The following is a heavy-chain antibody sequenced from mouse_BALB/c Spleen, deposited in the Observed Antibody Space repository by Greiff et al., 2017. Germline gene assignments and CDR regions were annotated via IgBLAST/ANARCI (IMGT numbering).Heavy chain of an antibody. D-gene: IGHD1-1*01. Sequence: QVQLQQSGAELMKPGASVKISCKATGYTFSSYWIEWVKQRPGHGLEWIGEILPGSGSTNYNEKFKGKATFTADTSSNTAYMQLSSLTSEDSAVYYCARRGYYGSSYVLFDYWGQGTTLTVSS. J-gene: IGHJ2*01. CDR2: ILPGSGST. V-gene: IGHV1-9*01. CDR3: ARRGYYGSSYVLFDY. CDR1: GYTFSSYW.